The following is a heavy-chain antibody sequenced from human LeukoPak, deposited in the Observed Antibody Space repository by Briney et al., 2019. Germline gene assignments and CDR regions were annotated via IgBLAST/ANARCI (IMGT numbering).Heavy chain of an antibody. CDR3: AKATAKPSVRGTPLPDY. D-gene: IGHD3-10*01. V-gene: IGHV3-23*01. Sequence: SGGSLRLSCAASGFTFSSYAMSWVRQAPGKGLEWVSAISGSGGSTYYADSVKGRFTISRDNSKNTLYLQMNSLRVEDTAVYYCAKATAKPSVRGTPLPDYWGQGTLVTVSS. CDR1: GFTFSSYA. J-gene: IGHJ4*02. CDR2: ISGSGGST.